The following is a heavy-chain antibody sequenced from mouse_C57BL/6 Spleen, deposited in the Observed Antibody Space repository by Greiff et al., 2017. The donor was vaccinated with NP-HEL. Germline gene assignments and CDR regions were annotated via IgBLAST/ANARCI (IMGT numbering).Heavy chain of an antibody. CDR2: IYPRDGST. Sequence: VQLQQSDAELVKPGASVKISCKVSGYTFTDHTIHWMKQRPEQGLEWIGYIYPRDGSTKYNEKFKGKATLTADKSSSTAYMQLNSLTSEDSAVYFCASAGGPHYYAMDYWGQGTSVTVSS. CDR3: ASAGGPHYYAMDY. J-gene: IGHJ4*01. V-gene: IGHV1-78*01. CDR1: GYTFTDHT.